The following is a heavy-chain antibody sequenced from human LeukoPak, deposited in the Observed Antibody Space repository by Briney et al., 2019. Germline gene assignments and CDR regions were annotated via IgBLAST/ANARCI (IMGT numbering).Heavy chain of an antibody. CDR1: AFTVSSNY. J-gene: IGHJ4*02. CDR3: ARGSRSPSGTYHYYFDY. Sequence: GGSLRLSCAASAFTVSSNYMSWVRQAPGKGLEWVSVVFSGGTTYYADSVKGRFTISRDNSKNTLYLQMNSLRAEDTAVYYCARGSRSPSGTYHYYFDYWGQGTLVTVSS. CDR2: VFSGGTT. D-gene: IGHD1-26*01. V-gene: IGHV3-53*01.